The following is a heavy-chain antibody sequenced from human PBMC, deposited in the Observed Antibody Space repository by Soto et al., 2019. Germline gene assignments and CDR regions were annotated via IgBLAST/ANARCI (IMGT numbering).Heavy chain of an antibody. D-gene: IGHD6-19*01. Sequence: VQLVESGGGVVQPGRSLRLSCAASGFTFSTYGMHWVRQAPGKGLEWVSYISSSSSYTNYADSVKGRFTISRDNAKNSLYLQMNSLRAEDTAVYYCAKGRIAVAGTGSHYYYGMDVWGQGTTVTVSS. CDR3: AKGRIAVAGTGSHYYYGMDV. V-gene: IGHV3-21*05. J-gene: IGHJ6*02. CDR1: GFTFSTYG. CDR2: ISSSSSYT.